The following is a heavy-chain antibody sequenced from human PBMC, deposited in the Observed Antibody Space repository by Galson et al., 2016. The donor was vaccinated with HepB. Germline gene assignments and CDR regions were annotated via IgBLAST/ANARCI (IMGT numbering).Heavy chain of an antibody. CDR3: ARGGRTVTAYWYFDL. D-gene: IGHD4-11*01. CDR1: GFIFTSYA. CDR2: IIPIFGTA. Sequence: SVKVSCKASGFIFTSYAIHWVRQAPGQRLEWMGGIIPIFGTANYAQKFRGRVTITADESTSTAYMELSSLRSEDTAVYYCARGGRTVTAYWYFDLWGRGTLVTVSS. V-gene: IGHV1-69*13. J-gene: IGHJ2*01.